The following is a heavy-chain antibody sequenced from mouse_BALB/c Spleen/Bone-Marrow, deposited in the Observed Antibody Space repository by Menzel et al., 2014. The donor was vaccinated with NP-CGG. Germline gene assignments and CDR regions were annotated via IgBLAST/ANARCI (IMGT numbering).Heavy chain of an antibody. CDR2: ISYSGST. D-gene: IGHD1-2*01. Sequence: EVKLQESGPSLVKPSQTLSLTCSVTGDSIXSGYWNWIRKFPGNKLEYMGYISYSGSTYYNPSLKSRISTTRDTSKNQYYLQLNSVTTEGTATYYCATYDGYYFDYWGQGTTLTVSS. J-gene: IGHJ2*01. V-gene: IGHV3-8*02. CDR3: ATYDGYYFDY. CDR1: GDSIXSGY.